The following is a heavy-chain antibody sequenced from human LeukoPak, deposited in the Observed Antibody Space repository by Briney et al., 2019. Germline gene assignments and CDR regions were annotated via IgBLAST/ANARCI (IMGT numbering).Heavy chain of an antibody. CDR2: IYYSGST. Sequence: SETLSLTCNVSGGSISSGGYYWSWIRQHPGKGLEWIGYIYYSGSTYYNPSLKSRVTISVDTSKNQFSLKLSSVTAADTAVYYCARREDRGAYFDYWGQGTLVTVSS. D-gene: IGHD5-12*01. J-gene: IGHJ4*02. V-gene: IGHV4-31*03. CDR1: GGSISSGGYY. CDR3: ARREDRGAYFDY.